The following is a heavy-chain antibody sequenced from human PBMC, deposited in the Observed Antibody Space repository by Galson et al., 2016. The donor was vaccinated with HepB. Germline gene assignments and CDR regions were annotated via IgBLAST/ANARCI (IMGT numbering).Heavy chain of an antibody. J-gene: IGHJ4*01. CDR2: FYNSGT. CDR3: ARGREYSNQFDY. Sequence: SETLSLTCTVSGGSVSSGTYYWSWIRQPPGKGLEWIGYFYNSGTDYNPSLKSRVTVSVDTSKNQFSLKVSSVTAADTAMYYCARGREYSNQFDYWGHGSLVTVSS. V-gene: IGHV4-61*01. D-gene: IGHD6-13*01. CDR1: GGSVSSGTYY.